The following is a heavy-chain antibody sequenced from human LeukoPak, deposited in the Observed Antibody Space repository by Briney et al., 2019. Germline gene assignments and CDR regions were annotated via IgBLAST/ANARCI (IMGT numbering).Heavy chain of an antibody. J-gene: IGHJ4*02. V-gene: IGHV4-39*01. CDR1: GGSISSSSYY. Sequence: SPSETLSLTCTVSGGSISSSSYYWGWIRQPPGKALEWIGSIYYSGSTYYNPSLKSRVTISVDTSKNQFSLKLSSVTAADTAVYYCARQWLDVTYFDYWGQGTLVTVSS. CDR2: IYYSGST. D-gene: IGHD6-19*01. CDR3: ARQWLDVTYFDY.